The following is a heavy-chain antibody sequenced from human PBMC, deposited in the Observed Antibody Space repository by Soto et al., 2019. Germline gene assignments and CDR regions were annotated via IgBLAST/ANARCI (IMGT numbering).Heavy chain of an antibody. CDR1: GGSISGYY. V-gene: IGHV4-4*07. D-gene: IGHD1-26*01. CDR2: IHSSGRT. Sequence: QVQLQESGPRLVKPSETLSLICTVSGGSISGYYWSWIRQSAGKGLEWIGRIHSSGRTNYNPSLNSRVSMSVDVYKSQFALNLTSVTAADTAVYYCAKVDWLIVGQAFDVWGQGTMVTVSS. CDR3: AKVDWLIVGQAFDV. J-gene: IGHJ3*01.